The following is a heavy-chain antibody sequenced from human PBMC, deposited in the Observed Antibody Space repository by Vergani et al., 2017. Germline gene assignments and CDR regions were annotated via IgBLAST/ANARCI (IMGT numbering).Heavy chain of an antibody. CDR1: GFTFSTYA. CDR3: AKSRASLDLWGEHFQH. J-gene: IGHJ1*01. D-gene: IGHD3-16*01. CDR2: IDNSGRSI. Sequence: EVHLLESGGGLRQPGGSLKLSCAASGFTFSTYAMSWVRQVPGKGLEWVATIDNSGRSIYYTDSVKGRFTISRDNSKSTLFLQMNSLSAEDTALYYCAKSRASLDLWGEHFQHWGRGNLVTGSS. V-gene: IGHV3-23*01.